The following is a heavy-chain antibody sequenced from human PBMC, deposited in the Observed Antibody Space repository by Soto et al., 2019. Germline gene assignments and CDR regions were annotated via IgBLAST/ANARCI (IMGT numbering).Heavy chain of an antibody. D-gene: IGHD2-2*01. J-gene: IGHJ3*02. CDR1: GGSISSYY. Sequence: SETLSLTCTVSGGSISSYYWSWIRQPPGKGLEWIGYIYYSGSTNYNPSLKSRVTISVDTSKNQFSLKLSSVTAADTAVYYCATRAVGGIVIVPAALLDAFDIWGQGTMVTVSS. CDR3: ATRAVGGIVIVPAALLDAFDI. V-gene: IGHV4-59*01. CDR2: IYYSGST.